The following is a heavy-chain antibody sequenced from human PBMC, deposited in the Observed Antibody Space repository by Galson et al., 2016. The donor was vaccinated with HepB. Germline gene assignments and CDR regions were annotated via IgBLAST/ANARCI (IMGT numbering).Heavy chain of an antibody. J-gene: IGHJ4*02. V-gene: IGHV5-51*01. Sequence: QSGAEVKKPGESLKISCKGSGYSFTTYWIGWVRQMPGKGLEWLGIIYPGDSHTTYSPSFQGQVTISADKSVSTAYLQWGSLKASDTAMYYCARAYFGYFDYWGQGALVTVSS. CDR2: IYPGDSHT. D-gene: IGHD2/OR15-2a*01. CDR3: ARAYFGYFDY. CDR1: GYSFTTYW.